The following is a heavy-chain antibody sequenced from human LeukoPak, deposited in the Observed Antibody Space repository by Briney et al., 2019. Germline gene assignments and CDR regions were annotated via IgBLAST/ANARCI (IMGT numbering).Heavy chain of an antibody. CDR3: ARGLLHCGGDCFPHYYYMDV. Sequence: GGSLRLSCAASGFTFDDYGMSWVRQAPGKGLEWVSGINWNGGSTGYADSVKGRLAISRDNAKNSLYLQMNSLRAEDTALYHCARGLLHCGGDCFPHYYYMDVWGKGTTVTVSS. D-gene: IGHD2-21*01. J-gene: IGHJ6*03. CDR1: GFTFDDYG. V-gene: IGHV3-20*01. CDR2: INWNGGST.